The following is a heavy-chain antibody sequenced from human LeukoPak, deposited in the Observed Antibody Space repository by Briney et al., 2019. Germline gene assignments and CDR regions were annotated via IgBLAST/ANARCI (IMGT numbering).Heavy chain of an antibody. CDR2: INASGGST. CDR3: ARDLVGGGDVVPAAIVY. CDR1: GYTFTSYY. Sequence: ASVKVSCKASGYTFTSYYMHWVRQAPGQGLEWMGIINASGGSTSYAQKFQGRVTMTRDMSTSTVYMELSSLRSEDTAVYYCARDLVGGGDVVPAAIVYWGQGTLVTVSS. V-gene: IGHV1-46*01. J-gene: IGHJ4*02. D-gene: IGHD2-2*01.